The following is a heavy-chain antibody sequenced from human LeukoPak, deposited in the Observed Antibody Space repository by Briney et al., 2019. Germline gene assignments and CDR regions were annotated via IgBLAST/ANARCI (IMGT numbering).Heavy chain of an antibody. J-gene: IGHJ3*02. CDR1: GGSFSGYY. Sequence: PSETLSLTCAVYGGSFSGYYWSWIRQPPGKGLEWIGEINHSESTNYNPSLKSRVIISVDTSKNQFSLKLTSVTAADTAVYYCARVRIGADPFVAFDIWGQGTVVTVSS. CDR3: ARVRIGADPFVAFDI. D-gene: IGHD1-26*01. CDR2: INHSEST. V-gene: IGHV4-34*01.